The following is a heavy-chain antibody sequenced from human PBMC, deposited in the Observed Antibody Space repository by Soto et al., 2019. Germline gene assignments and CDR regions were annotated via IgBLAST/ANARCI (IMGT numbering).Heavy chain of an antibody. Sequence: SETLSLTCAVSGDSVTSNVWWSWVRQPPGKGLEWIGEAYHNGLTDYNPSLKSRVTMSVDTSKNEFSLKLTSLTAADTAIYYCARDAAVPGESDRFDYSCRGTLVTVSS. V-gene: IGHV4-4*02. CDR1: GDSVTSNVW. J-gene: IGHJ4*02. D-gene: IGHD2-2*01. CDR2: AYHNGLT. CDR3: ARDAAVPGESDRFDY.